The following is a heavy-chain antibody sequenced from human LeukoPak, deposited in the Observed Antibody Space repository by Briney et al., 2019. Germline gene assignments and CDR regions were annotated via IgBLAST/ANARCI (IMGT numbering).Heavy chain of an antibody. CDR1: GGSISGYY. CDR3: ARRRTDGFFDY. V-gene: IGHV4-4*09. Sequence: SETLSLTCSVSGGSISGYYWSWVRQPPGKGLEWIGNIHSSGSSSYNPSLKSRVTISVDTSKSQFSLKLSSVTAADTAVFYCARRRTDGFFDYWGQGILVTVSS. J-gene: IGHJ4*02. D-gene: IGHD3/OR15-3a*01. CDR2: IHSSGSS.